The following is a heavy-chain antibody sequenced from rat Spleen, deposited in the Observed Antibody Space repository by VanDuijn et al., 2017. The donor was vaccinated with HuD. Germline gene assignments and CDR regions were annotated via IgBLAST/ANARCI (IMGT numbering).Heavy chain of an antibody. Sequence: QVQLRESGPGLVQPSQTLSLTCTVSGFSLTNNGVNWVRQPPGKGLEWIAAISSGGTTYYNSPLKSRLSISRDTSKSQVFLKMNSLQPEDTAIYFCTTFYYYDGSYYYPFAYWGQGTLVTVSS. CDR1: GFSLTNNG. J-gene: IGHJ3*01. CDR3: TTFYYYDGSYYYPFAY. CDR2: ISSGGTT. D-gene: IGHD1-12*02. V-gene: IGHV2S12*01.